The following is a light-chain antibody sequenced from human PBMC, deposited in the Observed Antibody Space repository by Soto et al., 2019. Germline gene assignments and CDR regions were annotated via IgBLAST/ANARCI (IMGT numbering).Light chain of an antibody. CDR2: GAS. Sequence: EIVLTQSPGTLSLSPGERATLSCRASQSVSSSYLAWYQQKPGQAPRLLIYGASSRAAGIPEWFSGSGSGTDFTVTISRLEPEDFAVYYCRQYDSSPLSCGGGTKVEIK. CDR3: RQYDSSPLS. J-gene: IGKJ4*01. CDR1: QSVSSSY. V-gene: IGKV3-20*01.